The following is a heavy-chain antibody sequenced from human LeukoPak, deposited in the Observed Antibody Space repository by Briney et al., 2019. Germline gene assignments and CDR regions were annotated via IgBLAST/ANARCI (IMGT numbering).Heavy chain of an antibody. CDR2: ISSSSSYI. J-gene: IGHJ6*02. CDR1: GFTFSSYS. D-gene: IGHD2-15*01. V-gene: IGHV3-21*01. CDR3: ARGEVVVAATRHWYYYGMDV. Sequence: PGGSLRLSCAASGFTFSSYSMNWVRQAPGKGLEWVSSISSSSSYIYYADSVKGRFTISRDNAKNSLYLQMNSLRAEDTAVYYCARGEVVVAATRHWYYYGMDVWGQGTTVTVSS.